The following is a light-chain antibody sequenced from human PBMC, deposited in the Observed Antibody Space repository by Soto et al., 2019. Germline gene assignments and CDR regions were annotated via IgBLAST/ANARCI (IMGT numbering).Light chain of an antibody. V-gene: IGLV1-44*01. J-gene: IGLJ1*01. CDR2: SNN. Sequence: QSVLTQPPSASGTPGQRVTISCSGSRSSVGSNTVNWYQHLPGTAPKLLIYSNNHRPSGVPDRFSASKAGSSASLAISGLQSEDEGDYYCAACDASRGGFYVFGSGTKLTVL. CDR1: RSSVGSNT. CDR3: AACDASRGGFYV.